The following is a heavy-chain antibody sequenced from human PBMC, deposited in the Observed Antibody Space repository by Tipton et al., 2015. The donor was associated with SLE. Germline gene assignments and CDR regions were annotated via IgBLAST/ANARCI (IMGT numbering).Heavy chain of an antibody. J-gene: IGHJ4*02. V-gene: IGHV4-61*01. CDR3: AREPKGYYDSSGLYYFDY. CDR2: IYHSGST. CDR1: GGSVSSGSYY. D-gene: IGHD3-22*01. Sequence: TLSLTCTVSGGSVSSGSYYWSWIRQPPGKGLEWIGYIYHSGSTNYNPSLKSRVTISVDKSKNQFSLKLSSVTAADTAVYYCAREPKGYYDSSGLYYFDYWGQGTLVTVSS.